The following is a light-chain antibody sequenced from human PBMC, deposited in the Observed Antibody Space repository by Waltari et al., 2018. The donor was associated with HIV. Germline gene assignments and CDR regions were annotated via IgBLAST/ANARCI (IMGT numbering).Light chain of an antibody. V-gene: IGKV1-39*01. Sequence: DIQITQSPSSLSASVGDRVTITCRTSQYVNMYLNWYQQKPGKAPSLLIFAASTLHTGGPSRFSASGSGTTFSLVISGLQPDDVATYFCQQTFSLPLTFGAGTRVEI. CDR2: AAS. J-gene: IGKJ4*01. CDR1: QYVNMY. CDR3: QQTFSLPLT.